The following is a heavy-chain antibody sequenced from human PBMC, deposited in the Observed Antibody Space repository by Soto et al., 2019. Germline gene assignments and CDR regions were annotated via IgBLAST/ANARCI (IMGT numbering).Heavy chain of an antibody. CDR2: IRGSGDST. CDR3: ASLPPWAADYWSGAVY. CDR1: GLTFSSYA. D-gene: IGHD3-3*01. Sequence: EVQLLESGGGLVQPGGSLRLSCAASGLTFSSYAMSWVRQAPGKGLEWVSAIRGSGDSTYSADSVKGRFTISRDNSKNTLYLQMNSLRAEDTAVYYCASLPPWAADYWSGAVYWGQGTLVTVSS. V-gene: IGHV3-23*01. J-gene: IGHJ4*02.